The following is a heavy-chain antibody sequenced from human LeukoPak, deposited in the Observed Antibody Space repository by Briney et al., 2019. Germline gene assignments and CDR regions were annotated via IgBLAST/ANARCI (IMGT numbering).Heavy chain of an antibody. CDR1: GYTFTSYY. CDR3: ARGWELLSGDY. J-gene: IGHJ4*02. CDR2: INPIGGST. V-gene: IGHV1-46*01. D-gene: IGHD1-26*01. Sequence: ASVKVSCKASGYTFTSYYMYSVRQAPGQGLEWMGIINPIGGSTSYAQKFQGRVTMTRDTSTSTVYMELSILRSEDTAVYYCARGWELLSGDYRGQGTLVTVSS.